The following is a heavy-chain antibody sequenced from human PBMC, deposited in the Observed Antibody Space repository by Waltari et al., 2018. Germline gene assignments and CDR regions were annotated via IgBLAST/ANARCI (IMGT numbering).Heavy chain of an antibody. CDR2: IKQDGSEK. Sequence: VQLVESGGGVVHPGGSLRLSCAASGFPFSPYAVHWVRQAPGKGLEWVANIKQDGSEKKYVDSVKGRFTISRDNAKNSLYLQMSSLRAEDTALYYCARITRNSPPDYWGQGTLVTVSS. J-gene: IGHJ4*02. D-gene: IGHD1-20*01. CDR1: GFPFSPYA. CDR3: ARITRNSPPDY. V-gene: IGHV3-7*01.